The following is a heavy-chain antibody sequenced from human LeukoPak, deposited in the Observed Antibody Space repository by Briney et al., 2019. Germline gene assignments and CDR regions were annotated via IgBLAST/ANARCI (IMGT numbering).Heavy chain of an antibody. CDR2: IRYDGSNK. J-gene: IGHJ4*02. CDR1: GFTFSSYG. V-gene: IGHV3-30*02. Sequence: GGSLRLSCAASGFTFSSYGMHWVRQAPGKGLEWVAFIRYDGSNKYYADSVKGRFTISRDNSKNTLYLQMNSLRAEDTAVYYCAKERELLWFGELTDLDYWGQGTLVTVSS. CDR3: AKERELLWFGELTDLDY. D-gene: IGHD3-10*01.